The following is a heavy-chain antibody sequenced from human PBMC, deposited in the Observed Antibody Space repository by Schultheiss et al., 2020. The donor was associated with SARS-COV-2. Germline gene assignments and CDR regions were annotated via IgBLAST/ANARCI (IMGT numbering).Heavy chain of an antibody. D-gene: IGHD6-19*01. Sequence: GGSLRLSCAASGFTFSSYGMHWVRQAPGKGLEWVAVISYDGSNKYYADSVKGRFTISRDNAKNSLYLQMNSLRPEDTAVYYCARDPGWNYVDSWGQGTLVTVSS. J-gene: IGHJ4*02. CDR2: ISYDGSNK. CDR3: ARDPGWNYVDS. V-gene: IGHV3-30*19. CDR1: GFTFSSYG.